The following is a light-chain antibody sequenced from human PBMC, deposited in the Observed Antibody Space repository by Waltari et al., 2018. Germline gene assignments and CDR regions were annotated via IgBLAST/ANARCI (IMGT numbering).Light chain of an antibody. CDR3: QSYDTSLSGWV. Sequence: QSVLTQPPSVSGAPGQRVTISCTGSTSNIGAGYDAPWYKQLPGTAPKLPIYANLKRPSGVPDRFSGSKAGTSASLAITGLQAEDEADYYCQSYDTSLSGWVFGSGTKVTVL. CDR1: TSNIGAGYD. V-gene: IGLV1-40*01. J-gene: IGLJ6*01. CDR2: ANL.